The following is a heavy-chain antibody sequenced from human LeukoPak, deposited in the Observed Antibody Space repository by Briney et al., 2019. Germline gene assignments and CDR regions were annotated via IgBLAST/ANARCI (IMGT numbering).Heavy chain of an antibody. CDR3: ARGGYYGLGNDFRFDP. Sequence: SETLSLTCTVSGGSISSDSYYWSWIRQPAGKGLEWIGRIYTSGSTNYNPSLKSRVTISVDTSKNQFSLKLRSVTAADTAVYYCARGGYYGLGNDFRFDPWGQGTLVTVSS. J-gene: IGHJ5*02. D-gene: IGHD3-10*01. CDR2: IYTSGST. V-gene: IGHV4-61*02. CDR1: GGSISSDSYY.